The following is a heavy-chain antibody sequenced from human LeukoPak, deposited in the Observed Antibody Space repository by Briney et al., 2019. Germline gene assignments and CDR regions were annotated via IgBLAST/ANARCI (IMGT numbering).Heavy chain of an antibody. V-gene: IGHV3-48*03. CDR2: IGSSGSTK. J-gene: IGHJ4*02. Sequence: SGGSLRLSCAASGFTFSSYEMNWVRQAPGKGLEWVSYIGSSGSTKYYADSVKGRFTISRDNAKNSLYLQMISLRAEDTALYYCARVEGFIDYWGQGTLVTVSS. CDR1: GFTFSSYE. D-gene: IGHD3-16*02. CDR3: ARVEGFIDY.